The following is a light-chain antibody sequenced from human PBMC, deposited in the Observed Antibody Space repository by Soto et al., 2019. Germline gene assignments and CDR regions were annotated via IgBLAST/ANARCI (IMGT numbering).Light chain of an antibody. CDR3: QQYDSSPYT. Sequence: EIVLTQSPGTLSLSPGERATFSCMASQSVSSSYLAWYQQKPGQAPRLLIYGASSRSAGIPGRFSGSGSETDFPLTIRTLEPDDFAVYYFQQYDSSPYTFGQWTKLEIK. V-gene: IGKV3-20*01. J-gene: IGKJ2*01. CDR1: QSVSSSY. CDR2: GAS.